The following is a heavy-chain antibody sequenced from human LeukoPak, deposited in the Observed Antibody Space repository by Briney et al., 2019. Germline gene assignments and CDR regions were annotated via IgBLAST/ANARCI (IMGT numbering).Heavy chain of an antibody. CDR2: ISGSGGST. D-gene: IGHD6-19*01. Sequence: GGSLRLSCAASGFTFSSYAMSWVRQAPGKGLEWVSAISGSGGSTYYADSVKGRFTISRDNSKNTLYLQMNSLRAEDTAVYYCAKDLRRSIAVAGIAADYWGQGTLVTLSS. J-gene: IGHJ4*01. CDR1: GFTFSSYA. V-gene: IGHV3-23*01. CDR3: AKDLRRSIAVAGIAADY.